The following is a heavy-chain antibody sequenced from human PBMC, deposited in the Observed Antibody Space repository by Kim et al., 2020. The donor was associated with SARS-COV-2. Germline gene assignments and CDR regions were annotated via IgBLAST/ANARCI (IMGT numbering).Heavy chain of an antibody. CDR1: GFTFDDYG. D-gene: IGHD4-17*01. Sequence: GGSLRLSCAASGFTFDDYGMSWVRQAPGKGLEWVSGINWNGGSTGYADSVNGRFTISRDNAKNSLYLQMNSLRAEDTALYYCARWGPPYGDYYYYFDYWGQGTLVTVSS. J-gene: IGHJ4*02. CDR2: INWNGGST. V-gene: IGHV3-20*04. CDR3: ARWGPPYGDYYYYFDY.